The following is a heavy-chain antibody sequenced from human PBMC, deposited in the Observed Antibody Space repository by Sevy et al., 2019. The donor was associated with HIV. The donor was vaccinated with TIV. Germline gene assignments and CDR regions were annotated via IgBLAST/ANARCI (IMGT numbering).Heavy chain of an antibody. J-gene: IGHJ5*02. CDR2: TYYRSKWYN. Sequence: SQTLSLTCAISGDSVSSNSAAWNWIRQSPSRGLEWLGRTYYRSKWYNDYAVSVKSRITINPDTSKNHFTLQLKSVTPEDTAVYYCAREDAGVDRSGSYYKDNWFDPWGQGTLVTVSS. CDR3: AREDAGVDRSGSYYKDNWFDP. CDR1: GDSVSSNSAA. V-gene: IGHV6-1*01. D-gene: IGHD3-10*01.